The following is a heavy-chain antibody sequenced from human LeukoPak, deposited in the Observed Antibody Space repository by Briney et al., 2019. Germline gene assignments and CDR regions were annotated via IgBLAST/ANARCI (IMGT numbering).Heavy chain of an antibody. CDR2: INPNSGGT. V-gene: IGHV1-2*06. Sequence: GASVKVSCKASGYTFTGYYMHWGRQAPGQGLEWMGRINPNSGGTNYAQKFQGRVTMTRNTSIGTAYMELSTLRSEDTAVYYCARKVYYGSGSYYYYYYYMDVWGKGTTVTVSS. CDR1: GYTFTGYY. J-gene: IGHJ6*03. D-gene: IGHD3-10*01. CDR3: ARKVYYGSGSYYYYYYYMDV.